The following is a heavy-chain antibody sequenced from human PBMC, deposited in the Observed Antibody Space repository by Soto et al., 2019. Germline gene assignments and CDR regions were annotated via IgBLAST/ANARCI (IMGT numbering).Heavy chain of an antibody. J-gene: IGHJ6*02. CDR1: GFTFSSYA. CDR2: ISSNGGST. D-gene: IGHD5-12*01. V-gene: IGHV3-64*04. Sequence: GGSLRLSCSASGFTFSSYAMHWVRQAPGKGLEYVSAISSNGGSTYYADSVKGRFTISRDNSKNTLYLQMNSLRAEDTAVYYCARDYYRFNSGYGFSMDVWGQGTTVT. CDR3: ARDYYRFNSGYGFSMDV.